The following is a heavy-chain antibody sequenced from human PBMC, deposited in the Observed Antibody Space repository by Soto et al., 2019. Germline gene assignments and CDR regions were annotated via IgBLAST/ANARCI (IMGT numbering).Heavy chain of an antibody. V-gene: IGHV3-15*01. CDR3: STDLDILRFLEWLPYYFDY. Sequence: GGSLRLSCAASGFTFSNAWMSWVRQAPGKGLEWVGRIKSKTDGGTTDYAAPVKGKFTISRDDSKNPLYLQMNSLQTEDTAVYCCSTDLDILRFLEWLPYYFDYWGQGALVTVSS. CDR2: IKSKTDGGTT. J-gene: IGHJ4*02. D-gene: IGHD3-3*01. CDR1: GFTFSNAW.